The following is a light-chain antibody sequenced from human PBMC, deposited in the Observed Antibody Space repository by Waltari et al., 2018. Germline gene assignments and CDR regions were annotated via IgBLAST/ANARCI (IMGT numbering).Light chain of an antibody. V-gene: IGKV2-30*02. CDR1: QSLVRSDGTTY. CDR2: KVS. J-gene: IGKJ2*01. CDR3: MRGTLPYT. Sequence: SQSLVRSDGTTYLNGFQQRPGECPRRLTDKVSDREAGVPDRVLGSGAGSDYTLKINIVNDADVGVYDCMRGTLPYTFGEGPTLTIK.